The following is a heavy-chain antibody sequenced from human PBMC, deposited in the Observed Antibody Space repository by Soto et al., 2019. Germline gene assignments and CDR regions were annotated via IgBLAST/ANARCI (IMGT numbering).Heavy chain of an antibody. Sequence: SETLSLTCTVSGYSISSGYYWGWIRQPPGKGLEWIGSIYHSGSTYYNPSLKSRVTISVDTSKNQFSLKLSSVTAADPAVYYCATEYSSSGRAFDIWGQGTMVTVSS. D-gene: IGHD6-6*01. V-gene: IGHV4-38-2*02. J-gene: IGHJ3*02. CDR3: ATEYSSSGRAFDI. CDR2: IYHSGST. CDR1: GYSISSGYY.